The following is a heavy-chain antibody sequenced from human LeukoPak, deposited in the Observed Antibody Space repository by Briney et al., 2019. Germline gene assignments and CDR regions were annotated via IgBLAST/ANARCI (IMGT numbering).Heavy chain of an antibody. CDR3: VRIRGLGLFDY. V-gene: IGHV6-1*01. CDR1: GDSVSNNRAS. Sequence: SQTLSLTCAISGDSVSNNRASWGWIRQSPSRGLEWLGRTYYRSQWFDDYAPSLRSRITINPDTSKNQFSLQLTSATPEDTAVYYCVRIRGLGLFDYWGQGTLVTVSS. CDR2: TYYRSQWFD. D-gene: IGHD1-26*01. J-gene: IGHJ4*02.